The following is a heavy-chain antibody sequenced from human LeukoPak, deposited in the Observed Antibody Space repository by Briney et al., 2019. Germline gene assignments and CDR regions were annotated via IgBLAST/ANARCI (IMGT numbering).Heavy chain of an antibody. D-gene: IGHD3-10*01. CDR2: INTDGSIT. CDR1: GFTFNRFY. CDR3: ARDRGPRTGFMVREAYDY. V-gene: IGHV3-74*01. Sequence: GGSLRLSCSASGFTFNRFYLHWVRQAPGKGLVWVSRINTDGSITNYADSVKGRFSISRDNAKNTLYLQMSSLRAEDTAVYYCARDRGPRTGFMVREAYDYWGQGTLVTVSS. J-gene: IGHJ4*02.